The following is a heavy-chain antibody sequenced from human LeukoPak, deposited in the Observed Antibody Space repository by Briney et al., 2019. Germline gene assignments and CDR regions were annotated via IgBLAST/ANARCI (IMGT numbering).Heavy chain of an antibody. CDR3: AKAPAFCSSTSCPRLYYFDY. CDR2: VSGSGGFT. Sequence: GASLRLSCAASGFTFSNYAMNGVRQAPGKGLEWVSTVSGSGGFTYYGDSVKGRLTISRESYKNTLYLQMHSLRAEDTAVYYCAKAPAFCSSTSCPRLYYFDYWGQGTLVTVSS. CDR1: GFTFSNYA. D-gene: IGHD2-2*01. J-gene: IGHJ4*02. V-gene: IGHV3-23*01.